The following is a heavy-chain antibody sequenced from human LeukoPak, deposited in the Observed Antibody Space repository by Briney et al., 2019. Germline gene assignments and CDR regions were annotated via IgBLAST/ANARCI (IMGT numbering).Heavy chain of an antibody. CDR3: ARTDYYDSSGFDY. Sequence: PSETLSLTCTVPGGSISSSSYYWGWIRQPPGKGLEWIGSIYYSGSTYYNPSLKSRVTISVDTSKNQFSLKLSSVTAADTAVYYCARTDYYDSSGFDYWDQGTLVTVSS. CDR2: IYYSGST. CDR1: GGSISSSSYY. D-gene: IGHD3-22*01. V-gene: IGHV4-39*01. J-gene: IGHJ4*02.